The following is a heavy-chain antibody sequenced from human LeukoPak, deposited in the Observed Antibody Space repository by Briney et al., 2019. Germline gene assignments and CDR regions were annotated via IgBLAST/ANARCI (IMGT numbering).Heavy chain of an antibody. CDR3: ARQGVVVRRSVHQPMDV. J-gene: IGHJ6*03. D-gene: IGHD2-2*01. CDR1: GFTFSSYS. V-gene: IGHV3-21*01. CDR2: ISSSSSYI. Sequence: GGSLRLSCAASGFTFSSYSMNWVRQAPGKGLEWVSSISSSSSYIYYADSVKGRFTISRDNAKDSLYLQMNSLRAADTAVYYCARQGVVVRRSVHQPMDVWGKGTTVTISS.